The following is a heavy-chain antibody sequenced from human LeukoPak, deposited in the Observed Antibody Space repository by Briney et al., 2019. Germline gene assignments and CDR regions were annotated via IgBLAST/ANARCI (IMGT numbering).Heavy chain of an antibody. D-gene: IGHD3-22*01. CDR1: GSTFISHG. CDR2: IRHDGSNK. Sequence: PGGSLRPSCAASGSTFISHGMHWVRQAPGKGLECVAFIRHDGSNKYYADSVKGRFTISRDNSKNTLYVQMNSLRAEDTAVYYCAKDPSDYYYDTTGPLNYWGQGTMVTVSS. V-gene: IGHV3-30*02. J-gene: IGHJ4*02. CDR3: AKDPSDYYYDTTGPLNY.